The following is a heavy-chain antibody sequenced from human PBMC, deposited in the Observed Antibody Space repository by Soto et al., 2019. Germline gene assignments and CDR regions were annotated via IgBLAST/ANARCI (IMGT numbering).Heavy chain of an antibody. CDR3: AKGDLLWDPFDL. V-gene: IGHV3-23*01. Sequence: VGSLRLSCAASGLPFSNYAMTWVRQAPGKGLEWVSIISASGYSAYYGGAVKGRFTTSRDNSRSTLYLQMNGLRAEDTAVYYCAKGDLLWDPFDLWGQGTLVTVSS. D-gene: IGHD3-16*01. J-gene: IGHJ4*02. CDR2: ISASGYSA. CDR1: GLPFSNYA.